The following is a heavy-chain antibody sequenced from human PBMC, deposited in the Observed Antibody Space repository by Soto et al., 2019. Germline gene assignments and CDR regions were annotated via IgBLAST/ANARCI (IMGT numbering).Heavy chain of an antibody. Sequence: QVQLVQSGTEVKKPGASVKLSCKTSGYTFTDFFIHWVRQAPGQGLEWMGWIIPKIGGTYYAQKFQGWVTLPRETCTSTVYMELTRLKPDDTAIYYCAKNTQITGDGFDYWGKGTLVTVSS. V-gene: IGHV1-2*04. J-gene: IGHJ4*02. CDR1: GYTFTDFF. CDR3: AKNTQITGDGFDY. D-gene: IGHD7-27*01. CDR2: IIPKIGGT.